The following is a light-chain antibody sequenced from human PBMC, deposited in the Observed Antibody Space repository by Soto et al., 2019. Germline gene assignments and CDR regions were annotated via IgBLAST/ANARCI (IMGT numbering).Light chain of an antibody. Sequence: EIVLTQSPGTLSLSPGERATLSCRASQSVSSSYLAWYQQKPGQAPRLLIYGASSRATGIPDRFSGSGSGTDFTLTISRLEPEDLAVYYYQQYVSSPYTFGHGTNLEIK. V-gene: IGKV3-20*01. CDR1: QSVSSSY. CDR3: QQYVSSPYT. CDR2: GAS. J-gene: IGKJ2*01.